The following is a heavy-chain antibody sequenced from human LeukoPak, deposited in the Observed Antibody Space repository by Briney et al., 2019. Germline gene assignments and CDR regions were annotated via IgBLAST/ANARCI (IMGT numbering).Heavy chain of an antibody. Sequence: SETLSLTCTVSGGSLGSTNYYWGWIRQPPGKGLEWIANIYYSWSTYYNPSLKSRVTISVDTSKNQFSLKLSSVTAADTAVYYCASGWEDTAMVTSPRDYWGQGTLVTVSS. CDR2: IYYSWST. V-gene: IGHV4-39*07. J-gene: IGHJ4*02. CDR1: GGSLGSTNYY. D-gene: IGHD5-18*01. CDR3: ASGWEDTAMVTSPRDY.